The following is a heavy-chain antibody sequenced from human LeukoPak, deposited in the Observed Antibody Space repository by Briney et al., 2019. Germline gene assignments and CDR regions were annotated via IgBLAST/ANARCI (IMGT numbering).Heavy chain of an antibody. CDR3: ARIEHPADLYYDSSGYYGKDY. CDR2: INPSGGST. CDR1: GYTFTSYY. Sequence: GASVKVSCKASGYTFTSYYMHWVRQAPGQGLEWMGIINPSGGSTSYAQKFQGRVTMTRDTSTSTVYMELSSLRSEDTAVYYCARIEHPADLYYDSSGYYGKDYWGQGTLVTVSS. J-gene: IGHJ4*02. V-gene: IGHV1-46*01. D-gene: IGHD3-22*01.